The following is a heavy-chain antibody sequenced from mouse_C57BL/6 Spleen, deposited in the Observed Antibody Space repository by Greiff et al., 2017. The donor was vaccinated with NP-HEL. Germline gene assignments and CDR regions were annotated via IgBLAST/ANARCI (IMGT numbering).Heavy chain of an antibody. CDR2: ISDGGSYT. Sequence: EVHLVESGGGLVKPGGSLKLSCAASGFTFSSYAMSWVRQTPEKRLEWVATISDGGSYTYYPDNVKGRFTISRDNAKNNLYLQMSHLKSEDTAMYYCASDYYGSSYGYCDVWGTGTTVTVSS. CDR1: GFTFSSYA. J-gene: IGHJ1*03. D-gene: IGHD1-1*01. CDR3: ASDYYGSSYGYCDV. V-gene: IGHV5-4*01.